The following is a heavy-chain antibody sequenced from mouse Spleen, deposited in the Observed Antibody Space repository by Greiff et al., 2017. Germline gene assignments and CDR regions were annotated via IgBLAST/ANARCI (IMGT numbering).Heavy chain of an antibody. J-gene: IGHJ1*01. Sequence: VQLVESGPGLVAPSQSLSITCTVSGFSLTNYAVHWVRQSPGKGLEWLGVIWSDGSTDYNAAFITRLSISKDNSKSQVFFKMNSLQADDTAIYYCARRGGYYPYWYFDVWGAGTTVTVSS. D-gene: IGHD2-3*01. CDR3: ARRGGYYPYWYFDV. CDR2: IWSDGST. CDR1: GFSLTNYA. V-gene: IGHV2-4-1*01.